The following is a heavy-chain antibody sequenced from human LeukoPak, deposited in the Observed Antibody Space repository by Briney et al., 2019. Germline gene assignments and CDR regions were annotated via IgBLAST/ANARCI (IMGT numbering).Heavy chain of an antibody. D-gene: IGHD3-10*01. CDR3: ARVSLGFGDPGLDAFDI. CDR1: GGSFSGYY. V-gene: IGHV4-34*01. CDR2: INHSGST. J-gene: IGHJ3*02. Sequence: SSETLSLTCAVYGGSFSGYYWSWIRQPPGKGLEWIGEINHSGSTNYNPSLKSRVTISVDTSKNQFSLKLSSVTAADTAVYYCARVSLGFGDPGLDAFDIWGQGTMVTVSS.